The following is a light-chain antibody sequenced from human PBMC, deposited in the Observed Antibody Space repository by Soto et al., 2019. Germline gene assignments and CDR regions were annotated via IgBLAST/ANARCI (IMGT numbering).Light chain of an antibody. CDR2: KAS. V-gene: IGKV1-5*03. CDR1: QSISSW. Sequence: DNPMTQSPSTLSASVGDRVIITCRASQSISSWLAWYQQKPGKAPKLLIYKASNLESGVPSRFSGSGSGTEFTLTISSLQPDDFATYYCQRYNSYPLAFGGGTKVEIK. J-gene: IGKJ4*01. CDR3: QRYNSYPLA.